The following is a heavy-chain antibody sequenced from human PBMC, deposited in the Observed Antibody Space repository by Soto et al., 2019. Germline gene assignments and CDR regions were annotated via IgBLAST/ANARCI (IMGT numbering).Heavy chain of an antibody. J-gene: IGHJ5*02. Sequence: SETMSLTCPVSGGSISSGVYYWSWIRKHPGKGLEWIGYIYYSGSTYYNPSLKSRVTISVDTSKNQFSLKLSSVTAADTAVYYCARVRYCSGGSCYPRFDPWGQGTLVTVSS. V-gene: IGHV4-31*03. D-gene: IGHD2-15*01. CDR1: GGSISSGVYY. CDR3: ARVRYCSGGSCYPRFDP. CDR2: IYYSGST.